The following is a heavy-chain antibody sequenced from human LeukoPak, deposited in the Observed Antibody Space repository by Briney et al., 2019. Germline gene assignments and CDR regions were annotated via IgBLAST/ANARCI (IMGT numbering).Heavy chain of an antibody. Sequence: SETLSLTCAVYGGSFSGYYWSWIRQPPGKGLEWIGYIYYSGSTNYNPSLKSRVTISVDTSKSQFSLKLNSVTAADTAVYYCARGTLRAPYYDTSGFDYWGQGTLVTVSS. D-gene: IGHD3-22*01. CDR1: GGSFSGYY. J-gene: IGHJ4*02. V-gene: IGHV4-59*01. CDR3: ARGTLRAPYYDTSGFDY. CDR2: IYYSGST.